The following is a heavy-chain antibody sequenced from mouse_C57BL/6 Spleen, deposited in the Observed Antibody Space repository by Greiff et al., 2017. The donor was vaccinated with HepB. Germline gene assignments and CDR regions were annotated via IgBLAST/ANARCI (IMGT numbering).Heavy chain of an antibody. CDR2: IYPYDSET. Sequence: QVQLQQPGAELVRPGSSVKLSCKASGYTFTSYWMDWVKQRPGHGLEWIGNIYPYDSETHYNQKFKDKATLTVDKSSNTAYMQLSSLTTEDSAVYYCAREERDHYYAYDYWGQGTSVTVSS. CDR1: GYTFTSYW. V-gene: IGHV1-61*01. CDR3: AREERDHYYAYDY. J-gene: IGHJ4*01. D-gene: IGHD3-3*01.